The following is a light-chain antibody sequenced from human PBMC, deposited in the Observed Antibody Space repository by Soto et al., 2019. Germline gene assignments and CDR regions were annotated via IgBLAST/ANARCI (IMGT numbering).Light chain of an antibody. V-gene: IGKV1-33*01. CDR3: QQCNNLPIT. CDR1: HDIDNY. J-gene: IGKJ5*01. Sequence: DIQMTQSPSSLSASVGDTVTITCQASHDIDNYLNWYQQKPGKAPKLLIYVASNLETGVPSRFSGSGSGTDFTFTISSLQPEDIATYYCQQCNNLPITFGQGTRLEIK. CDR2: VAS.